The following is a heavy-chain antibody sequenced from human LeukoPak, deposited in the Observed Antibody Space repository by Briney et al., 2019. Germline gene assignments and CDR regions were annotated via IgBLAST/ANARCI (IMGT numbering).Heavy chain of an antibody. CDR1: GGSISSIFSY. CDR3: AREVQEHLVQDGYFDH. J-gene: IGHJ4*02. D-gene: IGHD6-13*01. Sequence: PSETLSLTCTISGGSISSIFSYWGWVRQPPGGGLEWIGTIYYSGSPYYNPSLKSRVTISVDTAKNQFSLKLSSVTAADTAVYYCAREVQEHLVQDGYFDHWGQGSLVTVSS. CDR2: IYYSGSP. V-gene: IGHV4-39*07.